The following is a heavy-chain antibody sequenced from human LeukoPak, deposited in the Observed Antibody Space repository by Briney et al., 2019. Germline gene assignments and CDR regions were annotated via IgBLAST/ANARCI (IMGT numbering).Heavy chain of an antibody. J-gene: IGHJ4*02. D-gene: IGHD3-3*01. V-gene: IGHV3-49*04. CDR1: GFTFGDYA. CDR3: TRGSRSGPKIYYFDY. CDR2: IRSKAYGGTT. Sequence: PGRSLRLSCTASGFTFGDYATSWVRQAPGKGLEWVGFIRSKAYGGTTEYAASVKGRFTISRDDSKSIAYLQMNSLKTEDTAVYYCTRGSRSGPKIYYFDYWGQGTLVTVSS.